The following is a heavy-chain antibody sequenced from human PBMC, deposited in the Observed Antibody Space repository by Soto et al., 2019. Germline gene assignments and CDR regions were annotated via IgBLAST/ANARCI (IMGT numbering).Heavy chain of an antibody. CDR3: ARGRTGMDV. CDR2: INHGGRT. J-gene: IGHJ6*02. V-gene: IGHV4-34*01. CDR1: GGSFSGYY. Sequence: SETLSLTCAVYGGSFSGYYWSWIRQPPGKGLEWIGEINHGGRTNYSPSLKSRLTISVDTSKNQFSLKLTSVTAADTAVYYCARGRTGMDVWGQGTTVTSP.